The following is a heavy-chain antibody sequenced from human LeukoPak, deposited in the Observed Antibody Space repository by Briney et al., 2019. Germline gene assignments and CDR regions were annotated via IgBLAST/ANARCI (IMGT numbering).Heavy chain of an antibody. J-gene: IGHJ4*02. V-gene: IGHV1-69-2*01. CDR2: VDPEDGET. Sequence: VASVKISCKVSGYTFTDYYMHWVQQAPGKGLEWMGLVDPEDGETIYAEKFQGRVTITADTSTDTAYMELSRLRSDDTAVYYCARLALTVSIDYWGQGTLVTVSS. CDR1: GYTFTDYY. D-gene: IGHD4-11*01. CDR3: ARLALTVSIDY.